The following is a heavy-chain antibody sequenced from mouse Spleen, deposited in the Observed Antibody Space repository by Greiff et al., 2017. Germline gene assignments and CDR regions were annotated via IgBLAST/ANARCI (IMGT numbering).Heavy chain of an antibody. D-gene: IGHD2-4*01. Sequence: VQLQQSGAELVRPGASVTLSCKASGYTFTDYEMHWVKQTPVHGLEWIGAIDPETGGTAYNQKFKGKAILTADKSSSTAYMELRSLTSEDSAVYYCTRKRGNDYRFAYWGQGTLVTVSA. CDR3: TRKRGNDYRFAY. V-gene: IGHV1-15*01. CDR2: IDPETGGT. J-gene: IGHJ3*01. CDR1: GYTFTDYE.